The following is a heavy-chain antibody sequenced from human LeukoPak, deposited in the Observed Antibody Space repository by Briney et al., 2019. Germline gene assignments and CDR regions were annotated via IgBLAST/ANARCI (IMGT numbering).Heavy chain of an antibody. D-gene: IGHD5-12*01. CDR1: GGSISTYY. V-gene: IGHV4-59*01. CDR3: ARWILTHDDHGMDV. Sequence: PSETLSLTCTVSGGSISTYYWSWIRPPPGGGLEWIAYIHHSGSTNYNPSLQRRFTISADTSKNQFSLKLNSVTAADSAVYYCARWILTHDDHGMDVWGQGTSVIVSS. CDR2: IHHSGST. J-gene: IGHJ6*02.